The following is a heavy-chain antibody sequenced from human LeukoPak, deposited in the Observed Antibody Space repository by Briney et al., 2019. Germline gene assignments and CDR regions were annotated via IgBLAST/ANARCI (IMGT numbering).Heavy chain of an antibody. CDR3: AATLVGTTSFDY. Sequence: ASVKVSCKASGYTFTSYAMHWVRQAPGQRLEWMGWINAGNGNTKYSQEFQGRVTITRDTSASTAYMELSSLRSEDMAVYYCAATLVGTTSFDYWGQGTLVTVSS. J-gene: IGHJ4*02. CDR1: GYTFTSYA. D-gene: IGHD1-26*01. CDR2: INAGNGNT. V-gene: IGHV1-3*03.